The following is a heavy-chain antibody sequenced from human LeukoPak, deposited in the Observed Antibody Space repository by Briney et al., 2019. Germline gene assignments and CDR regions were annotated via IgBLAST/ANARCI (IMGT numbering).Heavy chain of an antibody. V-gene: IGHV3-9*01. CDR3: AKNYYDSSGYYGPVDY. CDR1: GFTFDDYA. CDR2: ISWDSGSI. D-gene: IGHD3-22*01. J-gene: IGHJ4*02. Sequence: GRSLRLSCAASGFTFDDYAMHWVRQAPGKGLEWVSGISWDSGSIGYADSVKGRFTISRDNAKNSLYLQMNSPRAEDTALYYCAKNYYDSSGYYGPVDYWGQGTLVTVSS.